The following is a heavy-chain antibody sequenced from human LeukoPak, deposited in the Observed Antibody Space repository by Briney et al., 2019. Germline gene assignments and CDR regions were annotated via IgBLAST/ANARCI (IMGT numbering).Heavy chain of an antibody. V-gene: IGHV4-39*01. J-gene: IGHJ5*02. CDR1: GDSISNSDYY. CDR2: INYSGRT. Sequence: SETLSLTCTVSGDSISNSDYYWGWIRQPPGKGLEWIALINYSGRTSYNPSLRSRVTISVDMSKNQFSLNLNSVTAADTAVYYCARRRKDLNWFDPWGQGTLVTVSS. CDR3: ARRRKDLNWFDP.